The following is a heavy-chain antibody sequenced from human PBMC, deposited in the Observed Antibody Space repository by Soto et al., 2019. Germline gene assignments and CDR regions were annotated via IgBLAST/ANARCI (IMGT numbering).Heavy chain of an antibody. CDR2: IWYDGSNK. V-gene: IGHV3-33*01. CDR3: ARAGEDIVVVPAAIRSRFYYYVMDV. J-gene: IGHJ6*01. CDR1: GFTFSSYG. Sequence: PGGSLRLSCAASGFTFSSYGMHWVRQAPGKGLEWVAVIWYDGSNKYYADSVKGRFTISRDNSKNTLYLQMNSLRAEDTAVYYFARAGEDIVVVPAAIRSRFYYYVMDVCGQGITVIV. D-gene: IGHD2-2*02.